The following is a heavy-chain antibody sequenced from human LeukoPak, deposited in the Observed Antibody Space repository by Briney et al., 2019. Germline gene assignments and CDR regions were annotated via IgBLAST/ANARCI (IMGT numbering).Heavy chain of an antibody. CDR1: GGSFSGYY. V-gene: IGHV4-34*01. CDR3: ASGGYYYMDV. J-gene: IGHJ6*03. Sequence: SETLSLTCAVYGGSFSGYYWSWIRQPPGKGLEWIGEINHSGSTNYNPSLKSRVTISVDTSKNQFSLKLRSVTAADTAVYYCASGGYYYMDVWGKGTTVTVSS. CDR2: INHSGST.